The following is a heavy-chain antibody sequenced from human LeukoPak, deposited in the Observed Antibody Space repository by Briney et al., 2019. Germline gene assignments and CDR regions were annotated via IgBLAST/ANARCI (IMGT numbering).Heavy chain of an antibody. Sequence: GGSLRLPCAASGFVFSNHWMMWVRQAPGKGLEWVANINERGSETYYADYVKGRFTISRDNTKKSLFLQLNSLSVEDTATYYCAKDYSFSNFNWGQGTLVTVSS. CDR2: INERGSET. CDR3: AKDYSFSNFN. J-gene: IGHJ4*02. D-gene: IGHD2-15*01. CDR1: GFVFSNHW. V-gene: IGHV3-7*01.